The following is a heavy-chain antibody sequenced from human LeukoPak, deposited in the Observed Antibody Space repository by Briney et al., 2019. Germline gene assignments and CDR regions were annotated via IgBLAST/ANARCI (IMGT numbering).Heavy chain of an antibody. Sequence: ASVKVSCKASGYTFTSYDINWARQATGQGLEWMGWMNPNSGNTGYAQKFQGRVTMTRNTSISTAYMELSSLRSEDTAVYYCARGATVTTTFDYWGQGTLVTVSS. CDR3: ARGATVTTTFDY. D-gene: IGHD4-17*01. CDR1: GYTFTSYD. J-gene: IGHJ4*02. CDR2: MNPNSGNT. V-gene: IGHV1-8*01.